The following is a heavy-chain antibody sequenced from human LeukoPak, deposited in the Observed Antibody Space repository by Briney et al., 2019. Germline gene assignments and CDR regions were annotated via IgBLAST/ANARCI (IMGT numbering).Heavy chain of an antibody. CDR2: TYYRSKWSN. CDR3: AREVDYGGHSAEFYY. CDR1: GDSVSSNSAA. Sequence: SQTLSLTCAISGDSVSSNSAAWTWIRQSPSRGLEWLGRTYYRSKWSNDYAVSVKSRITINSDTSKNQFSLQLDSVTPEDTAGYYCAREVDYGGHSAEFYYWGQGTLVTVSS. J-gene: IGHJ4*02. D-gene: IGHD4-23*01. V-gene: IGHV6-1*01.